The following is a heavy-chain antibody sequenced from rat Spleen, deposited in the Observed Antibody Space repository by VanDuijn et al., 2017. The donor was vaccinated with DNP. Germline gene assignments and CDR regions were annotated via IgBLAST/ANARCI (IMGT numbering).Heavy chain of an antibody. Sequence: QVQLKESGPGLVQPSQTLTLTCTVSGFSLTSYSVNWVRQPPGKGLEWIAAIWSGGSTDYNSALKSRLSISRDTSKSHVLLKMNSLQTEDTAMYCCARSGVIRGTRAFDYWGQGVMVTVSS. D-gene: IGHD4-3*01. CDR3: ARSGVIRGTRAFDY. V-gene: IGHV2-15*01. J-gene: IGHJ2*01. CDR1: GFSLTSYS. CDR2: IWSGGST.